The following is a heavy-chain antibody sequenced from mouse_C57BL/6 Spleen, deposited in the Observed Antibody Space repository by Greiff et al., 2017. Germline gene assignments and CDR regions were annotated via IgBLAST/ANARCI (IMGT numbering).Heavy chain of an antibody. CDR3: AKNPYYSNYDWYFDV. CDR1: GFSLTSYG. J-gene: IGHJ1*03. V-gene: IGHV2-4*01. D-gene: IGHD2-5*01. Sequence: VQLQQSGPGLVQPSQSLSITCTVSGFSLTSYGVHWVRQPPGKGLEWLGVIWSGGSTDYNAAFISRLSISKDNSKSQVFFKMNSLQADDTAIYYCAKNPYYSNYDWYFDVWGTGTTVTVSS. CDR2: IWSGGST.